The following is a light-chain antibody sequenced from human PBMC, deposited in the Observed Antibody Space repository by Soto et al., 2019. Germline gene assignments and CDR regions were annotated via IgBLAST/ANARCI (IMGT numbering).Light chain of an antibody. Sequence: DIVMTQSPLSLPVSPGEPASISCRSSESLLYSNGYNYLDWYLQKPGQSPQLLIYLGSNRASGVPDRFSVSGSGTDFTLKISRMEAEDVGVYYCMQALQTPPTFGQGTKVEI. CDR3: MQALQTPPT. CDR2: LGS. V-gene: IGKV2-28*01. CDR1: ESLLYSNGYNY. J-gene: IGKJ1*01.